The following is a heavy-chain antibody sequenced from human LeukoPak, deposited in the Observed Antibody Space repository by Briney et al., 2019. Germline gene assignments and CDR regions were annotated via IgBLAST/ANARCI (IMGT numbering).Heavy chain of an antibody. D-gene: IGHD3-10*01. CDR2: IRYDGGNK. CDR3: AKDTHYYGSGSHFDY. CDR1: GFTFSSYG. V-gene: IGHV3-30*02. J-gene: IGHJ4*02. Sequence: GGSLRLSCAASGFTFSSYGMHWVRQAPGKGLEWVAFIRYDGGNKYYADSVKGRFTISRDNSKNTLYLQMNSLRAEDTAVYYCAKDTHYYGSGSHFDYWGQGTLVTVSS.